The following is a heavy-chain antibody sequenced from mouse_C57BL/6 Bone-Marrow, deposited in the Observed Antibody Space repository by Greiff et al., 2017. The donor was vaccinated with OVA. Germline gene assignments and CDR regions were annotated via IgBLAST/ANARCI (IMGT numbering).Heavy chain of an antibody. Sequence: VQLQQSGPELVKPGASVKISCKASGYTFTDYYINWVKQRPGQGLEWIGWIFPGSGSTYYNEQFKGKAPLNVDKSSSTAYMSLSSLTSEDSAVYFVAIEGYYYGSRGAMDYWGQGTSVTVSS. J-gene: IGHJ4*01. CDR1: GYTFTDYY. CDR2: IFPGSGST. CDR3: AIEGYYYGSRGAMDY. D-gene: IGHD1-1*01. V-gene: IGHV1-75*01.